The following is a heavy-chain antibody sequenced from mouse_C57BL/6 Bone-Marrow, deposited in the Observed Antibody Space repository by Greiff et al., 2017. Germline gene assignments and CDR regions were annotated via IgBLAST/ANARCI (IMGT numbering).Heavy chain of an antibody. CDR2: ISYGGSN. Sequence: ESGPGLVKPSQSLSLTCSVSGYSITSGYYWNWIRQFPGNKLEWLGYISYGGSNNYNPYLKNRISITRDTSKNQFFLTLNSVTTEDTATYYCARAYYYGTLAYWGQGTLVTVSA. D-gene: IGHD1-1*01. V-gene: IGHV3-6*01. CDR3: ARAYYYGTLAY. CDR1: GYSITSGYY. J-gene: IGHJ3*01.